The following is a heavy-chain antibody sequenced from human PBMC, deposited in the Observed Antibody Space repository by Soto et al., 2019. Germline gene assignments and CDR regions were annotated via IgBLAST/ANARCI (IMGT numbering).Heavy chain of an antibody. CDR2: IIPIFDTT. Sequence: QVQLVQSGAEVKKPGSSVKVSCKTSGDTFGNYTVTWVRQAPGHGLEWVGGIIPIFDTTNYAQKLQDRVATNAEKATGTVGQEPLSLRSEDTAVYLCAKSVSFGVLIDYHTGLDLWGQGTDVTVSS. J-gene: IGHJ5*01. D-gene: IGHD3-3*01. V-gene: IGHV1-69*06. CDR1: GDTFGNYT. CDR3: AKSVSFGVLIDYHTGLDL.